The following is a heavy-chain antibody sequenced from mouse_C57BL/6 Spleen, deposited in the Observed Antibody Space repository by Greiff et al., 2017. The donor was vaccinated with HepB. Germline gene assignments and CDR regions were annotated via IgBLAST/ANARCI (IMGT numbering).Heavy chain of an antibody. CDR2: INPNNGGT. Sequence: EQSGPELVKPGASVKIPCKASGYTFTDYNMDWVKQSHGKSLEWIGDINPNNGGTIYNQKFKGKATLTVDKSSSTAYMELRSLTSEDTAVYYCARYYYGSSFWYFDVWGTGTTVTVSS. V-gene: IGHV1-18*01. J-gene: IGHJ1*03. CDR1: GYTFTDYN. CDR3: ARYYYGSSFWYFDV. D-gene: IGHD1-1*01.